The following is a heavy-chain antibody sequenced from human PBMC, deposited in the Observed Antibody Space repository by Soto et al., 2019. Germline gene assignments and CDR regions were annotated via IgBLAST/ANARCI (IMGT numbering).Heavy chain of an antibody. J-gene: IGHJ4*02. CDR1: GGTFSSYA. D-gene: IGHD4-17*01. CDR3: ASGEGNDYGGSCDY. CDR2: IIPIFGTA. Sequence: QVQLVQSGAEVKKPGSSVKVSCKASGGTFSSYAISWVRQAPGQGLEWMGGIIPIFGTANYAQKFQGRVTITADESTSTAYSELGSLRSEGTAVCDCASGEGNDYGGSCDYWGQGTLVTVSS. V-gene: IGHV1-69*12.